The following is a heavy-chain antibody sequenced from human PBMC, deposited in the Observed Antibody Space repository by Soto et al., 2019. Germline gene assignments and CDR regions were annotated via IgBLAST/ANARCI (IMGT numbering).Heavy chain of an antibody. CDR3: ATSTMVRGVIMGYYYYGMDV. V-gene: IGHV4-31*03. CDR1: GGSISSGGYY. Sequence: SETLSLTCTVSGGSISSGGYYWSWIRQHPGKGLEWIGYIYYSGSTYYNPSLKSRVTISVDTSKNQFSLKLSSVTAADTAVYYCATSTMVRGVIMGYYYYGMDVWGQGTTVTVSS. CDR2: IYYSGST. D-gene: IGHD3-10*01. J-gene: IGHJ6*02.